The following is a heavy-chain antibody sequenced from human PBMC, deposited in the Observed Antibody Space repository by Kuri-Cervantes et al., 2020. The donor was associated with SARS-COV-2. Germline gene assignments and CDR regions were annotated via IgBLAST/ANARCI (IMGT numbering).Heavy chain of an antibody. CDR2: IYHSGST. V-gene: IGHV4-38-2*02. CDR3: ARTHAGLSPYYFDY. CDR1: GYSISSGYY. J-gene: IGHJ4*02. D-gene: IGHD2-8*01. Sequence: GSLRLSCTVSGYSISSGYYWGWIRQPPGKGLEWIGSIYHSGSTYYNPSLKSRVTTSVDTSKNQFSLKLSSVTAADTAVYYCARTHAGLSPYYFDYWGQGTLVTVSS.